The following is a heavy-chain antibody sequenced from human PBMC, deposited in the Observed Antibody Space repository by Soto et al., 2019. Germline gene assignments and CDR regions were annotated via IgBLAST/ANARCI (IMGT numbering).Heavy chain of an antibody. J-gene: IGHJ4*02. CDR2: ISSGGTTM. Sequence: QVQLVESGGGLVEPGGYLRLSCAASGFRFSDHYMTWIRQAPGKGLEWVSKISSGGTTMYYADSVKGRFTVSRDNAQNSLYLPMNGLSAEATAVYYCAGDPYYYGSAFWGQGTLVTVSS. CDR3: AGDPYYYGSAF. D-gene: IGHD3-10*01. V-gene: IGHV3-11*01. CDR1: GFRFSDHY.